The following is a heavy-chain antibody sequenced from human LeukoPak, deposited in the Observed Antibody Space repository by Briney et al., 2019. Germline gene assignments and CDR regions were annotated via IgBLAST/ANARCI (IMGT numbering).Heavy chain of an antibody. CDR3: ARSDDYGDPWFDP. V-gene: IGHV4-59*12. Sequence: SETLSLTCTVSDGSISTYYWNWIRQPPGKGLEWIGFIYYSGNTNYNPSLKSRVTISVDTSKNQFSLKLSSVTAADTAVYYCARSDDYGDPWFDPWGQGTLVTVSS. CDR1: DGSISTYY. D-gene: IGHD4-17*01. CDR2: IYYSGNT. J-gene: IGHJ5*02.